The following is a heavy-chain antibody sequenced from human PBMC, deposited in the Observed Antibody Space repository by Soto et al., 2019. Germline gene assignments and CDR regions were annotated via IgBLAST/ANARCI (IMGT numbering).Heavy chain of an antibody. D-gene: IGHD2-8*01. V-gene: IGHV3-30*18. J-gene: IGHJ4*02. CDR1: GFTFSSYG. CDR3: AKDMARYCTNGVCYTPFDY. Sequence: QVQLVESGGGVVQPGRSLRLSCAASGFTFSSYGMHWVRQAPGKGLEWVAVISYDGSNKYYADSVKGRFTISRDNSKNTLYLQMNSLRAEATAVYYCAKDMARYCTNGVCYTPFDYWGQGTLVTVSS. CDR2: ISYDGSNK.